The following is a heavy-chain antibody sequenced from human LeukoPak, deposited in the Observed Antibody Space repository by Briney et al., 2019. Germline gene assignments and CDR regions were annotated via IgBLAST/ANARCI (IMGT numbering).Heavy chain of an antibody. CDR2: MDPNSGNT. CDR3: ARGITYYYDSSGYYHDESPNVFDY. CDR1: GYTFTSYD. D-gene: IGHD3-22*01. Sequence: ASVKVSCKASGYTFTSYDINWVRQATGQGLEWMGWMDPNSGNTGYAQKFQGRVTMTRNTSISTAYMELSSLRSEDTAVYYCARGITYYYDSSGYYHDESPNVFDYWGQGTLVTVSS. V-gene: IGHV1-8*01. J-gene: IGHJ4*02.